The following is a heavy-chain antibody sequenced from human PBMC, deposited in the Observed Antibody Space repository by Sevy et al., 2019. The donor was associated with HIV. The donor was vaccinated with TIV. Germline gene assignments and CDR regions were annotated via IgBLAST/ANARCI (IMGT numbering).Heavy chain of an antibody. D-gene: IGHD3-22*01. CDR2: IWYDGSNK. V-gene: IGHV3-33*01. CDR3: ARGEYYDSSGYYYYYFDY. Sequence: GGSLRLSCAASGFTFSSYGMHWVRQAPGKGLEWVAVIWYDGSNKYYADSVKGRFTISRDNSKNTLYLQMNSLGAEDTAVYYCARGEYYDSSGYYYYYFDYWGQGTLVTVSS. J-gene: IGHJ4*02. CDR1: GFTFSSYG.